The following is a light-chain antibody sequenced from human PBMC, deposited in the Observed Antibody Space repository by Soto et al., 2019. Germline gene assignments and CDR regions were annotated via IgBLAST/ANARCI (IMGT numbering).Light chain of an antibody. CDR2: DAS. V-gene: IGKV3-11*01. CDR3: QQRSNWQIT. CDR1: QSVSSY. J-gene: IGKJ5*01. Sequence: EIVLTQSPATLFLSPGERATLSCRASQSVSSYLAWYQQKPGQAPRLLIYDASNRATGIPARFSGSGSGTDFTLTISSLEPEDFAVYYCQQRSNWQITFGQGTRLEIK.